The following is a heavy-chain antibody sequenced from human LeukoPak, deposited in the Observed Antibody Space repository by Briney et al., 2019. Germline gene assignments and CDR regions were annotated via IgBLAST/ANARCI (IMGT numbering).Heavy chain of an antibody. CDR2: IYYSVST. Sequence: SETLSLTCTVSGGSISSYYWSWIRQPPGKGLEWIGYIYYSVSTNYNPSLKSRVTISVDTSKNQFSLKLSSVTAADTAVYYCARAGITMVRGVMAASWFDPWGQGTLVTVSS. CDR3: ARAGITMVRGVMAASWFDP. D-gene: IGHD3-10*01. J-gene: IGHJ5*02. CDR1: GGSISSYY. V-gene: IGHV4-59*01.